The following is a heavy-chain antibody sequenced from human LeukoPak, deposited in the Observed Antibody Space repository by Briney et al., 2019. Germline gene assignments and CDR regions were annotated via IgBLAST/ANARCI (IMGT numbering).Heavy chain of an antibody. D-gene: IGHD3-3*01. J-gene: IGHJ4*02. CDR2: ISGSGGST. CDR1: GFTFSSYA. V-gene: IGHV3-23*01. Sequence: GGPLRLSCAASGFTFSSYAMSWVRQAPGKGLEWVSAISGSGGSTYYADSVKGRFTISRDNSKNTLYLQMNSLRAEDTAVYYCATTPSYDFWSGYPYYFDYWGQRTLVTVSS. CDR3: ATTPSYDFWSGYPYYFDY.